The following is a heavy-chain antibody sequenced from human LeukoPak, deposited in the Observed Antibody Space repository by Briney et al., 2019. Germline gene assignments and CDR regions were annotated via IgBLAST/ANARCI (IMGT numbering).Heavy chain of an antibody. Sequence: GGSLRLSCAASGFTFSTYNMNWVRQAPGKGLEWVSSITSSSSYTFYADSVKGRFTISRDNAKSSLYLQMNSLRAEDTAVYYCAKAGGLYFDYWGQGTLVTVSS. CDR1: GFTFSTYN. CDR2: ITSSSSYT. V-gene: IGHV3-21*01. J-gene: IGHJ4*02. CDR3: AKAGGLYFDY. D-gene: IGHD2-8*02.